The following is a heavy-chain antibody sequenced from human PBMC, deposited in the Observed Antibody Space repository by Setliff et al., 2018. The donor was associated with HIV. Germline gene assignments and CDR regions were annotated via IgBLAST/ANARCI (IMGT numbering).Heavy chain of an antibody. CDR3: VRVIGVAPYYYMDV. V-gene: IGHV3-33*01. CDR2: IWYDGSNK. CDR1: GFTFNNYG. Sequence: GGSLRLSCAASGFTFNNYGMHWVRQAPGAGLDWVAVIWYDGSNKYYADSVKGRFTISRDNAKNSLYLQMNCLTAEDTAVYYCVRVIGVAPYYYMDVWGKGTTVAVSS. D-gene: IGHD2-15*01. J-gene: IGHJ6*03.